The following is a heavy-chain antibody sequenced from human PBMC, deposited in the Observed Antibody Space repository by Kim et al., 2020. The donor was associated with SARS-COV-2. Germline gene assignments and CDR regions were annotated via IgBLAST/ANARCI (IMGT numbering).Heavy chain of an antibody. Sequence: ASVKVSCKASGYTFSSHYMHWLRQAPGQGLEWMAIINPTGDVTQYAQKFQERLTVTRDTSTNTLHMEPSSLLSEDTAIYFCTREKPKTIDHWGQGTPVTV. J-gene: IGHJ4*01. CDR1: GYTFSSHY. CDR2: INPTGDVT. CDR3: TREKPKTIDH. V-gene: IGHV1-46*01.